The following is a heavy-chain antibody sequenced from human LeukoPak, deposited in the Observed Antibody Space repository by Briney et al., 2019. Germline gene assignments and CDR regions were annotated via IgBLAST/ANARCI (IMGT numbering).Heavy chain of an antibody. V-gene: IGHV4-4*02. CDR3: ARDGGNDAFDI. D-gene: IGHD3-16*01. J-gene: IGHJ3*02. Sequence: PSETLSLTCAVSGGSISSSNWWSWVRQPPGKGLEWIGYIYHSGSTYYNPSLKSRVTISVDRSKNQFSLKLSSVTAADTAVYYCARDGGNDAFDIWGQGTMVTVSS. CDR1: GGSISSSNW. CDR2: IYHSGST.